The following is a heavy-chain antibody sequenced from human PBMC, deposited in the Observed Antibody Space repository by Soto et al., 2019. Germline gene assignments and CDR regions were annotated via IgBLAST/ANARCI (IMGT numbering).Heavy chain of an antibody. CDR3: ARGGALDGTSPPFNH. V-gene: IGHV1-2*02. J-gene: IGHJ4*02. Sequence: QVQLVQSGAEVKKPGASVRVSCKASGYTFSGHYMHWIRQAPGQGPEWLGWINANSGDTDRAPKFQYRLNMTRDTSISTSYMELSRLRSDDTAVYYCARGGALDGTSPPFNHWGQGTLVTVSS. CDR1: GYTFSGHY. CDR2: INANSGDT. D-gene: IGHD6-19*01.